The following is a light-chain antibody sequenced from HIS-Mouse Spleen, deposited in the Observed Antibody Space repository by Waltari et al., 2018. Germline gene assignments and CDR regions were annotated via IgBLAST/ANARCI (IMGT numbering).Light chain of an antibody. J-gene: IGLJ2*01. V-gene: IGLV2-11*01. Sequence: QSALTQPRSVSGSPGQSVTISCTGTSSDVGGCNYVSWYQQHPCKAPKLMIYDFSKRPAGVPDRFSGSKSGNTASLTISGLQAEDEADYYCCSYAGSYTFEVVFGGGTKLTVL. CDR1: SSDVGGCNY. CDR2: DFS. CDR3: CSYAGSYTFEVV.